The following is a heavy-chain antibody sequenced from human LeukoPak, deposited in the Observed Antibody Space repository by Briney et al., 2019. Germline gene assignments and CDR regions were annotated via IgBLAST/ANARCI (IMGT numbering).Heavy chain of an antibody. CDR3: AKDEGQQLVTLIDYYYYYMDV. J-gene: IGHJ6*03. CDR2: ISGSGGST. Sequence: GGSLRLSCAASGFTFSSYEMSWIRQAPGKGLEWVSAISGSGGSTYYADSVKGRFTISRDNSKNTLYLQMNSLRAEDTAVYYCAKDEGQQLVTLIDYYYYYMDVWGKGTTVTVSS. V-gene: IGHV3-23*01. CDR1: GFTFSSYE. D-gene: IGHD6-13*01.